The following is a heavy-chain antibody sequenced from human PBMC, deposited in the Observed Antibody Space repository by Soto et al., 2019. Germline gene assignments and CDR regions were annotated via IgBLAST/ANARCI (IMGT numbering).Heavy chain of an antibody. J-gene: IGHJ4*02. D-gene: IGHD3-10*01. CDR1: GGSISSYC. CDR2: IYYSGST. Sequence: KTSETRSLTWTVSGGSISSYCWSWIRQPPGKGLEWIGYIYYSGSTSYNPSLKSRVTISVDTSKNQFSLKLSSVTAADTAVYYCASSLREDYFDYWGQGTLVTVSS. V-gene: IGHV4-59*01. CDR3: ASSLREDYFDY.